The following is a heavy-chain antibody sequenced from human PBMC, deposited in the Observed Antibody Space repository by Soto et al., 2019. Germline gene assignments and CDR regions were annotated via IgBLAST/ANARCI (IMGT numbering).Heavy chain of an antibody. Sequence: ASVKVSCKASGYTFTSYAMHWVRQAPGQRLEWMGWINAGNGNTKYSQKFQGRVTITRDTSTSTAYMELSSLRSEDTAVYYCARATPYYDILTGLDYWGQGTLVTVSS. D-gene: IGHD3-9*01. CDR3: ARATPYYDILTGLDY. CDR2: INAGNGNT. CDR1: GYTFTSYA. V-gene: IGHV1-3*01. J-gene: IGHJ4*02.